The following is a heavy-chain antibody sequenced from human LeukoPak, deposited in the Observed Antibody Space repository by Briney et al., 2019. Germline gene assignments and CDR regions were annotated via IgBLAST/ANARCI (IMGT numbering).Heavy chain of an antibody. CDR2: INHSGST. CDR3: ARRAAAKARVFDY. CDR1: GGSFSGYY. J-gene: IGHJ4*02. D-gene: IGHD6-13*01. V-gene: IGHV4-34*01. Sequence: PSETLSLTCAVYGGSFSGYYWSWIRQPPGKGLEWIGEINHSGSTNYNPSLKSRVTISVDASKNQFSLKLSSVTAADTAVYYCARRAAAKARVFDYWGQGTLVTVSS.